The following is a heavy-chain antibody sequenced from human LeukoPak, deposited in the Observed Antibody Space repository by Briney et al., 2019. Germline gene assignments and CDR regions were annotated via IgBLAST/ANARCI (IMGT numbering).Heavy chain of an antibody. CDR1: GYTFTSYG. Sequence: ASVKVSCKASGYTFTSYGISWVRQAPGQGLEWMGWISAYNGNTNYAQKLQGRVTMTTDTSTSTAYMELRSLRSDDTAVYYCARARTYYDILTGYSKPNFFGYWGQGTLVTVSS. CDR2: ISAYNGNT. V-gene: IGHV1-18*01. J-gene: IGHJ4*02. D-gene: IGHD3-9*01. CDR3: ARARTYYDILTGYSKPNFFGY.